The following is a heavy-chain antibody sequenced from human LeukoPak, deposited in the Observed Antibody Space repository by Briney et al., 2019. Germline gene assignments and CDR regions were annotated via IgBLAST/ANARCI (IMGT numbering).Heavy chain of an antibody. V-gene: IGHV3-53*01. Sequence: GGSLRLSCAASGLSVSSNYMSWVRQAPGKGLTWVSVIYSSGSTYYADSVKGRFAISRDDSKNTLHLQMNSLRAEDTAMYYCTRAHGRITRDAYLDYWGQGTLVTVSS. CDR2: IYSSGST. CDR3: TRAHGRITRDAYLDY. D-gene: IGHD3-10*01. J-gene: IGHJ4*02. CDR1: GLSVSSNY.